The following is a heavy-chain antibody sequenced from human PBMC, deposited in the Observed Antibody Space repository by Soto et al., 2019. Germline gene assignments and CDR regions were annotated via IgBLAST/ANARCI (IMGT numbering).Heavy chain of an antibody. CDR1: GSAIRNPSYY. D-gene: IGHD2-21*01. CDR3: EGLTFRIAAASQGRSNWFGP. CDR2: IFYTART. V-gene: IGHV4-39*01. J-gene: IGHJ5*02. Sequence: LCLTCTVSGSAIRNPSYYWGWVRQPPGKGLGGFGGIFYTARTYYSPSLKSRVTISVDTSKEQISLNLTSVTAADTAVYFCEGLTFRIAAASQGRSNWFGPWAQGTLVTVSS.